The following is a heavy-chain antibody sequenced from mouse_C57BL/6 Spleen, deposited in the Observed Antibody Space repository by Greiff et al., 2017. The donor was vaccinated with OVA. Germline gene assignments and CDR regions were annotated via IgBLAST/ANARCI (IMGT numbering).Heavy chain of an antibody. CDR1: GYTFTSYW. J-gene: IGHJ2*01. V-gene: IGHV1-50*01. CDR2: IDPSDSYT. CDR3: ARGGVITTVVARDY. Sequence: VQLQQPGAELVKPGASVKLSCKASGYTFTSYWMQWVKQRPGQGLEWIGEIDPSDSYTNYNQKFKGKATLTVDTSSSTAYMQLSSLTSEDSAVYYCARGGVITTVVARDYWGQGTTLTVSS. D-gene: IGHD1-1*01.